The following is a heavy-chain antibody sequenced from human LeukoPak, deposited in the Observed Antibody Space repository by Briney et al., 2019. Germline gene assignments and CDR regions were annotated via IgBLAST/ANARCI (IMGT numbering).Heavy chain of an antibody. CDR1: GFTFSSYG. J-gene: IGHJ4*02. V-gene: IGHV3-NL1*01. Sequence: PGGSLRLSCAASGFTFSSYGMHWVRQAPGKGLEWVSDVNGSGDRTYYADSVKGRFTISRENSKNTLYLQMKSLRAEDTAVYYCAKDEAVVVATYYFDYWGQGTLVTVSS. D-gene: IGHD2-15*01. CDR3: AKDEAVVVATYYFDY. CDR2: VNGSGDRT.